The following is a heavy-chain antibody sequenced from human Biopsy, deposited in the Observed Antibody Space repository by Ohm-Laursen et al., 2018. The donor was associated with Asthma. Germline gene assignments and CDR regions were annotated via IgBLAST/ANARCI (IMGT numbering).Heavy chain of an antibody. D-gene: IGHD3-10*01. J-gene: IGHJ6*02. Sequence: ALVKVSCKTSGYTFNSAGITWVRQAPGQGLEWMGWISVYNGNTKVAQKLQDRVTMITDTSTSTVYMELRSLRSDDTAVYFCARAVDYSHYYGIDVWGQGTTVTVS. CDR3: ARAVDYSHYYGIDV. V-gene: IGHV1-18*01. CDR2: ISVYNGNT. CDR1: GYTFNSAG.